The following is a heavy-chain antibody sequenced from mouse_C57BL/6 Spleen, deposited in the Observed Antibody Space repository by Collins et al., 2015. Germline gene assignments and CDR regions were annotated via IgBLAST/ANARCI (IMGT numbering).Heavy chain of an antibody. CDR2: INPDSSTI. CDR1: GIDFSRYW. D-gene: IGHD2-5*01. Sequence: EVKLLQSGGGLVQPGGSLKLSCAASGIDFSRYWMSWVRRAPGKGLEWIGEINPDSSTINYAPSLKDKFIISRDNAKNTLYLQMSKVRSEDTALYYCARRSYSNHYYAMDYWGQGTSVTVSS. CDR3: ARRSYSNHYYAMDY. J-gene: IGHJ4*01. V-gene: IGHV4-1*01.